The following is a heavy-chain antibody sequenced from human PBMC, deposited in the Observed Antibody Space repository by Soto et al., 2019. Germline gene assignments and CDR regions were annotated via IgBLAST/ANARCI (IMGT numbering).Heavy chain of an antibody. D-gene: IGHD3-22*01. V-gene: IGHV3-23*01. CDR2: ISGSGGST. CDR3: AKVDSSGYYRDGYFQH. J-gene: IGHJ1*01. Sequence: EVQLLESGGGLVQPGGSLRLSCAASGFTFSSYAMSWVRQAPGKGLEWVSAISGSGGSTYYADSVKGRFTISRDNSKNTLYLQMNSLRAEDTAVYYCAKVDSSGYYRDGYFQHWGQGTLVTVSS. CDR1: GFTFSSYA.